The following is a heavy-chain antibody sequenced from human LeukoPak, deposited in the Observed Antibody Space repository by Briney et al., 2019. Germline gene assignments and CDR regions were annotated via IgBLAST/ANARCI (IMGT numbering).Heavy chain of an antibody. V-gene: IGHV3-53*01. Sequence: GGSLRLSCATSRFTVSSNYMSWVRQAPGKGLEWVSVIHSGGSTHYADSVKGRFTISRDNSKNTLYLQMNSLRAEDTAVYYCARDDRYDYYMDVWGKGTTVTVSS. J-gene: IGHJ6*03. CDR1: RFTVSSNY. CDR3: ARDDRYDYYMDV. CDR2: IHSGGST.